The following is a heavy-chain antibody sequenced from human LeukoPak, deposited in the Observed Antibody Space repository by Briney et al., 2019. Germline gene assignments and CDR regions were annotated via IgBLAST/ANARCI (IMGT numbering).Heavy chain of an antibody. CDR2: ISSSSSYI. CDR3: ASSRDQPSYYYYYAMHV. V-gene: IGHV3-21*01. Sequence: GGSLRLSCAASGFTFSSYSMNWVRQAPGKGLEWVSSISSSSSYIYYADSVKGRFTISRDNAKNSLYLQMNSLRAEDTAVYYCASSRDQPSYYYYYAMHVWGQGTTVTVSS. CDR1: GFTFSSYS. D-gene: IGHD2-21*01. J-gene: IGHJ6*02.